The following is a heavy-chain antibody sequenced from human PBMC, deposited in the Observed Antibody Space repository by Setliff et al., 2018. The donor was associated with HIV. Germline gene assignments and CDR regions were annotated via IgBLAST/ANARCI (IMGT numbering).Heavy chain of an antibody. CDR3: ARNSPFPPSSGAHFDF. CDR2: IHTSTGKP. V-gene: IGHV7-4-1*02. J-gene: IGHJ4*02. D-gene: IGHD3-22*01. CDR1: GYSFTTYS. Sequence: GASVKVSCKASGYSFTTYSINWLRQAPGQGPEWMGWIHTSTGKPTYVRDFTGRFVFPLDTSVNTAFLQISDLKTEDTAVYYCARNSPFPPSSGAHFDFWGPGTLVTVSS.